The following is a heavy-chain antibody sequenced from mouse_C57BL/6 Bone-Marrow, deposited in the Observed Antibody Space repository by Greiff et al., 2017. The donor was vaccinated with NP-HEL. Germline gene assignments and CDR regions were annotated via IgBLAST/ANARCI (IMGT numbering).Heavy chain of an antibody. V-gene: IGHV1-82*01. D-gene: IGHD2-5*01. CDR3: ARGNSNYRENAMDY. CDR2: IYPGDGDT. CDR1: GYAFSSSW. J-gene: IGHJ4*01. Sequence: QVQLQQSGPELVKPGASVKISCKASGYAFSSSWMNWVKQRPGKGLEWIGRIYPGDGDTNYNGKFKGKATLTADKSSSTAYMQLSSLTSEDSAVYFCARGNSNYRENAMDYWGQGTSVTVSS.